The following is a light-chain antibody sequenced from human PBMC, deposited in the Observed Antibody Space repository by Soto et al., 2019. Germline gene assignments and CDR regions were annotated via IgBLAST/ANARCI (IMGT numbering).Light chain of an antibody. CDR3: SSYTSSSALP. Sequence: QSALTQPASVSGSPGQSITISCTGTSSDVGGYNYVSWYQQHPGKAPKLMIYDVSNRPSGVSNRFSGSKSGNTASLTISGLQAEDAADYYYSSYTSSSALPFGGGTKLTVL. CDR1: SSDVGGYNY. V-gene: IGLV2-14*01. J-gene: IGLJ2*01. CDR2: DVS.